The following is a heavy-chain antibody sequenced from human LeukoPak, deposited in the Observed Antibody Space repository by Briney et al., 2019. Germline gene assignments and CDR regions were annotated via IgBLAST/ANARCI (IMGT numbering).Heavy chain of an antibody. CDR3: ARPAQSGYSGYDLDY. CDR2: IYPGDSDT. D-gene: IGHD5-12*01. J-gene: IGHJ4*02. Sequence: GESPQISSKGSGYSFTSYWIGWGRQMPGKGLEWMGIIYPGDSDTRYSPSLQGQVTISADKSISTAYLQRSSLKASDTAMYYCARPAQSGYSGYDLDYWGQGTLVTVSS. V-gene: IGHV5-51*01. CDR1: GYSFTSYW.